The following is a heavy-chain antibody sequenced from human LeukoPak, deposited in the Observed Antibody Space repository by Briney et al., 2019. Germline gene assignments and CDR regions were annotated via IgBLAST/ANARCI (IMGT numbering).Heavy chain of an antibody. J-gene: IGHJ5*02. Sequence: SDNVSCRASGGTFRKYGISWVRQAHGQKLEWMGGIIPIFGTANYAQKFQGRVTITADESTSTAYMELSSLRSEDTAVYYCARTYDILPSWFDPWGQGTLVTVSS. CDR3: ARTYDILPSWFDP. V-gene: IGHV1-69*01. CDR1: GGTFRKYG. D-gene: IGHD3-9*01. CDR2: IIPIFGTA.